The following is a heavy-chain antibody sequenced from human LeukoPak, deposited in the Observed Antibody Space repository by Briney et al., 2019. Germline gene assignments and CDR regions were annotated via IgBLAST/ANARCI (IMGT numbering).Heavy chain of an antibody. Sequence: SETLSLTCSVSGDSMSGDYWSRIRQSPADRLEWIGYVYYRGTTNYNPSLRSRISISIDTSSNQFSLTLTSVNTVDTAIYYCARGRSARRWDLPHLDLWGRGTLVTVSS. CDR2: VYYRGTT. V-gene: IGHV4-59*01. J-gene: IGHJ4*02. D-gene: IGHD4-23*01. CDR3: ARGRSARRWDLPHLDL. CDR1: GDSMSGDY.